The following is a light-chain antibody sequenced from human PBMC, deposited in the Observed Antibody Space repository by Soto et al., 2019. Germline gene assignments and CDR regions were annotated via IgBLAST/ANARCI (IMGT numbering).Light chain of an antibody. CDR2: DAS. Sequence: DIQMTQSPSSLSASVGDRVTITCQASQDISNYLNWYQQKPGKAPKLLIYDASNLETGVPSRFGGSGSGADFTFTISSLQPEDIATYYCQQDDNLPPFTFGPGTKVDIK. CDR3: QQDDNLPPFT. J-gene: IGKJ3*01. V-gene: IGKV1-33*01. CDR1: QDISNY.